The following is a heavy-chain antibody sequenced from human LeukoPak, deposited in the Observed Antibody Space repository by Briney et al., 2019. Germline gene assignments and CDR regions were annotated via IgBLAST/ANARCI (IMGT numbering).Heavy chain of an antibody. D-gene: IGHD3-10*01. V-gene: IGHV4-59*01. J-gene: IGHJ3*02. CDR2: IYYSGST. CDR1: GGSISSYY. Sequence: SETLSLTCTVSGGSISSYYWSWFRQPPGQGLERIGYIYYSGSTNSNPSLHKRITISVDTSRTRVSLQLTSVTAADTAFYYCARGLTEFGGGDDAFDIWGQGTMVTVAS. CDR3: ARGLTEFGGGDDAFDI.